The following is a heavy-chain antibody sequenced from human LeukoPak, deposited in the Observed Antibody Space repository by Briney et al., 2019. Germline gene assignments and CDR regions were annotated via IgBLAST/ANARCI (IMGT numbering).Heavy chain of an antibody. Sequence: PGGSLRLSCAASGFTFSSYAMYWVRQAPGKGLEWVANIKQDGSEKYYVDSVKGRFTISRDNAKNSLYLQMNSLRAEDTAVYYCATYQWDLLWFGELPYNWFDPWGQGTLVTVSS. V-gene: IGHV3-7*01. CDR3: ATYQWDLLWFGELPYNWFDP. D-gene: IGHD3-10*01. CDR1: GFTFSSYA. CDR2: IKQDGSEK. J-gene: IGHJ5*02.